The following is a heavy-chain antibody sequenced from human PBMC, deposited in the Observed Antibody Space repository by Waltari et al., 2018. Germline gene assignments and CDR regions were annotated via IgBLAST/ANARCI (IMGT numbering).Heavy chain of an antibody. CDR2: LHYSGNT. CDR1: GGSLSSRDYS. D-gene: IGHD2-15*01. V-gene: IGHV4-39*01. J-gene: IGHJ5*02. CDR3: ARHRARACSGGTCWFDWFDP. Sequence: QLQLQESGPGLVKPSETLSLTCTVPGGSLSSRDYSWGRLRQPPGKGLEWIGSLHYSGNTQYNPTLKSRITIFVDTSNNQFSLKLTSVTAADTAVYYCARHRARACSGGTCWFDWFDPWGQGTRVTDSS.